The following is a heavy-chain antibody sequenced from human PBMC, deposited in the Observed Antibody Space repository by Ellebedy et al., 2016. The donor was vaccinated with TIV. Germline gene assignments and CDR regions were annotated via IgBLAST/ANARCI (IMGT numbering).Heavy chain of an antibody. D-gene: IGHD3-10*01. J-gene: IGHJ4*02. CDR2: IWYDGSNK. Sequence: GGSLRLSCAASGFTFSDYAMSWIRQAPGKGLEWVAVIWYDGSNKYYADSVKGRFTISRDNSKNTLYLQMNSLRAEDTAVYYCARDLSEMVRGFFDYWGQGTLVTVSS. CDR1: GFTFSDYA. V-gene: IGHV3-33*08. CDR3: ARDLSEMVRGFFDY.